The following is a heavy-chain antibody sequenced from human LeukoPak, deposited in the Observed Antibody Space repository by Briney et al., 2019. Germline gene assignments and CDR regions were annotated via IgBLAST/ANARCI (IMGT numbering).Heavy chain of an antibody. V-gene: IGHV3-21*01. CDR2: INSGSSYI. D-gene: IGHD6-19*01. CDR3: ARAIFSRGWYLVDY. Sequence: GGSLRLSCAASGFTFSSYSMDWVRQAPGKGLEWVSPINSGSSYIYYADSVKGRFTISRDNAKNSLFLQMNTLRAEDTAVYYCARAIFSRGWYLVDYWGQGTLVTVSS. J-gene: IGHJ4*02. CDR1: GFTFSSYS.